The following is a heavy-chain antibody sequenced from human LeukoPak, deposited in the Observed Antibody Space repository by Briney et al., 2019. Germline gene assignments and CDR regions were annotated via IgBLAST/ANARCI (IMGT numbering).Heavy chain of an antibody. J-gene: IGHJ5*02. CDR2: INHSGST. V-gene: IGHV4-34*01. D-gene: IGHD2-2*01. CDR3: ARVVRDIVVVPAARGVWFDP. Sequence: SETLSLTCAVYGGSFSGYYWSWIRQPPGKGLEWIGEINHSGSTNYNPSLKSRVTISVDTPKNQFSLKLSSVTAADTAVYYCARVVRDIVVVPAARGVWFDPWGQGTLVTVSS. CDR1: GGSFSGYY.